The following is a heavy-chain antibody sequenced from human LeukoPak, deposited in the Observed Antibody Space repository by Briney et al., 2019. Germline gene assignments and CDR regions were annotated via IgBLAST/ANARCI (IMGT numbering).Heavy chain of an antibody. CDR3: AREGFYDILTGQPGDAFDI. CDR1: GYTFTGYY. CDR2: INPNSGGT. Sequence: ASVKVSCKASGYTFTGYYMHWVRQAPGQGLEWMGWINPNSGGTNYAQKFQGRVTMTRDTSISTAYMELSRLRSDDTAVYYCAREGFYDILTGQPGDAFDIWGQGTMVTISS. D-gene: IGHD3-9*01. J-gene: IGHJ3*02. V-gene: IGHV1-2*02.